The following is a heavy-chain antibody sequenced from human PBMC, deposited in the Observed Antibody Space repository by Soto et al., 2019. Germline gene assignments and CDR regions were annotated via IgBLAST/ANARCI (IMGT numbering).Heavy chain of an antibody. Sequence: SVKVSCKASGFTFTSYAVQWVRQARGQRLEWIRWIVVGSGNTNYAQKFQERVTITRDMSTSTAYMELSSLRSEDTAVYYCAAEPSLVVPLGYYGMDVWGQGTTVTVSS. CDR3: AAEPSLVVPLGYYGMDV. J-gene: IGHJ6*02. V-gene: IGHV1-58*01. D-gene: IGHD3-22*01. CDR1: GFTFTSYA. CDR2: IVVGSGNT.